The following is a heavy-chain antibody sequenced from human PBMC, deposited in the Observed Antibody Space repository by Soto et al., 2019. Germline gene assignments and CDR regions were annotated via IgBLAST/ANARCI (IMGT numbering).Heavy chain of an antibody. CDR1: GFTFSNYW. Sequence: EVQLVESGGGLVQPGGSLRLSCAASGFTFSNYWMYWVRQAPGKGLLWVSRTNSDGSTSSYADSVKGRFTISRDNAKTTLYLQMNSLRAEDTAVYYCARGDCVGGSCYSLAGSFYYYMDVWGKGTTVTVFS. J-gene: IGHJ6*03. CDR2: TNSDGSTS. D-gene: IGHD2-15*01. CDR3: ARGDCVGGSCYSLAGSFYYYMDV. V-gene: IGHV3-74*01.